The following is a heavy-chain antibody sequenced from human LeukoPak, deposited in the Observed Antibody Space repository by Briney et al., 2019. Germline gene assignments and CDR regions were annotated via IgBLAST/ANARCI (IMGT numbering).Heavy chain of an antibody. D-gene: IGHD3-16*02. V-gene: IGHV1-69*04. CDR1: GGTFSSYA. Sequence: SVKVSCKASGGTFSSYAISWVRQAPGQGLEWMGRIIPILGIANYAQKFQGRVTITADKSTSTAYMELSSLRSEDTAVYYCARVGWWGSYRCPYDYWGQGTLVTVSS. CDR2: IIPILGIA. CDR3: ARVGWWGSYRCPYDY. J-gene: IGHJ4*02.